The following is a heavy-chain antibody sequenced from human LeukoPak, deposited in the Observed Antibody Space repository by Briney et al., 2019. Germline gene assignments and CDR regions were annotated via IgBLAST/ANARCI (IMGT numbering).Heavy chain of an antibody. Sequence: ASVKVSCKASGYTFTGYYMHWVRQASGQGLEWMGWINPNSGGTNYAQKFQGWVTMTRDTSISTAYMELSRLRSDDTAVYYCAGLSGYSYGSPFDYWGQGTLVTVSS. CDR2: INPNSGGT. CDR3: AGLSGYSYGSPFDY. CDR1: GYTFTGYY. J-gene: IGHJ4*02. D-gene: IGHD5-18*01. V-gene: IGHV1-2*04.